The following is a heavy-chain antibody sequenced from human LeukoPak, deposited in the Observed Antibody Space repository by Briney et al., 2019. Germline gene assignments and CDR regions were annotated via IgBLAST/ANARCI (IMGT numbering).Heavy chain of an antibody. V-gene: IGHV4-34*01. D-gene: IGHD3-16*01. Sequence: PSETLSLTCAVYGGSFRGSFSDYYWTCICQTPGKGLEWIGEIHHSGSTNYNPSLKSRVTISVDTSKNQFSLKLNSLTAADTAVYYCATFRWGVGFEYWGQGTLATVSS. CDR3: ATFRWGVGFEY. CDR1: GGSFRGSFSDYY. CDR2: IHHSGST. J-gene: IGHJ4*02.